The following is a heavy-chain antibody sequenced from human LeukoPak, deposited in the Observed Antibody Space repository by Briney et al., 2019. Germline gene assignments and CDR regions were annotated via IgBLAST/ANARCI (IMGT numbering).Heavy chain of an antibody. CDR1: GGSFSGYY. CDR3: SRDSSGWQRRAFDI. Sequence: KPSETLSLTCAVYGGSFSGYYWSWIRQPPGKGLEWIGEINHSGSTNYNPSLKSRVTISVDTSKNQFSLKLGSVTAADTAVYYCSRDSSGWQRRAFDIWGQGTMVTVSS. J-gene: IGHJ3*02. D-gene: IGHD6-19*01. CDR2: INHSGST. V-gene: IGHV4-34*01.